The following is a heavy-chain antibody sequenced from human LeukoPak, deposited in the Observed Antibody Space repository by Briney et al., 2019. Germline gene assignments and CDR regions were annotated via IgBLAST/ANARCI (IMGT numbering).Heavy chain of an antibody. CDR3: ATRSQYQGDY. CDR1: GGSISSSSYY. CDR2: IYYSGST. J-gene: IGHJ4*02. V-gene: IGHV4-39*07. D-gene: IGHD2-2*01. Sequence: SETKSLTCTVSGGSISSSSYYWGWIRQPPGKGLEWIGSIYYSGSTYYNPSLKSRVTISIDTSKNQFSLKLSSVTAADTAVYYCATRSQYQGDYWGQGTLVTVSS.